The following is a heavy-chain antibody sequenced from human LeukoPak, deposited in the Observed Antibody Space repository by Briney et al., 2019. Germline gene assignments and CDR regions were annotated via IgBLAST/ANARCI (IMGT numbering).Heavy chain of an antibody. J-gene: IGHJ4*02. V-gene: IGHV3-15*01. CDR3: TTSYYDYVRGSARYQKYYFDY. Sequence: GGSLRLSCAATGFTFSNAWMSWVRQAPGKGLEWVGPIKSKTDGGTTDYAAPVKGRFTISRDDSKNTLYLQMNSMKTEDTAVYYCTTSYYDYVRGSARYQKYYFDYWGQGTLVTVSS. D-gene: IGHD3-16*02. CDR1: GFTFSNAW. CDR2: IKSKTDGGTT.